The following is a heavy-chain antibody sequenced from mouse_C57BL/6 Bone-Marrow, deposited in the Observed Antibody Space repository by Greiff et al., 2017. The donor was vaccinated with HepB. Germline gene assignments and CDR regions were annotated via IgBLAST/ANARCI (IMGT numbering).Heavy chain of an antibody. D-gene: IGHD3-1*01. V-gene: IGHV5-6*01. CDR3: ARHRGNWYFDV. CDR2: ISSGGSDT. Sequence: EVHLVESGGDLVKPGGSLKLSCAASGFTFSSYGMSWVRQTPDKRLEWVATISSGGSDTYYPDSVKGRFTISRDNAKNTLYLQMSSLKSEDTAMYYCARHRGNWYFDVWGTGTTVTVSS. CDR1: GFTFSSYG. J-gene: IGHJ1*03.